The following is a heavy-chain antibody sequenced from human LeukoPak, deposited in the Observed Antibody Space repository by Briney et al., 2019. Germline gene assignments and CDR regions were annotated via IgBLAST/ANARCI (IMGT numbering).Heavy chain of an antibody. J-gene: IGHJ6*03. CDR1: GFSFGDNT. CDR3: ARITGTTNYYYYMDV. V-gene: IGHV3-49*04. CDR2: IRRRSAGGTT. D-gene: IGHD1-7*01. Sequence: GGSLRLSCAASGFSFGDNTINWVRQAPGRGLEWVGFIRRRSAGGTTDYAASVKGRFITSRDDSKSIAYLQMNSLDIEDTAVYFCARITGTTNYYYYMDVWGKGTTVTVSS.